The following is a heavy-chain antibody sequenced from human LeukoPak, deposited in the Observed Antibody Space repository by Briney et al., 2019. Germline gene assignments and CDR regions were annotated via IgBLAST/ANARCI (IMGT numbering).Heavy chain of an antibody. CDR3: ARHVEYCSSTSCYYYYYYMDV. CDR2: INHSGST. V-gene: IGHV4-34*01. D-gene: IGHD2-2*01. CDR1: GGSFSGYY. J-gene: IGHJ6*03. Sequence: SETLSLTCAVYGGSFSGYYWSWIRQPPGKGLEWIGEINHSGSTNYNPSLKSRVTISVDTSKNQFSLKLSSVTAADTAVYYCARHVEYCSSTSCYYYYYYMDVWGKGTTVTVSS.